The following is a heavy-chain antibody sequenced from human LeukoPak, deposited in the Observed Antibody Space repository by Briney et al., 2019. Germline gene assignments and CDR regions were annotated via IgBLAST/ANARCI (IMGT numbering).Heavy chain of an antibody. D-gene: IGHD3-3*01. CDR3: ARDSRVAVFGGPGMDV. J-gene: IGHJ6*02. CDR2: IYYSGST. Sequence: SQTLSLTCTVSGGSISSGGYYWSWIRQPPGKGLEWIGYIYYSGSTYYNPSLKSRVTISVDTSKNQFSLKLSSVTAADTAVYYCARDSRVAVFGGPGMDVWGQGTTVTVSS. V-gene: IGHV4-31*03. CDR1: GGSISSGGYY.